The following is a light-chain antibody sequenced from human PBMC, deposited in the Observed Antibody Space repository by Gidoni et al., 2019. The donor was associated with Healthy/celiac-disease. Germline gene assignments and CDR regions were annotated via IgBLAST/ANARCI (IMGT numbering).Light chain of an antibody. CDR3: QQRCT. V-gene: IGKV3-11*01. CDR1: QSVSSY. CDR2: DAS. J-gene: IGKJ4*01. Sequence: EIVLTQSPATLSLSPGERATLSCRASQSVSSYLAWYQQKPGPAPELLIYDASNRATGIPARFGGNGSRTDFTLAIEGLEPEDCAVYSYQQRCTFGDXTKVEIK.